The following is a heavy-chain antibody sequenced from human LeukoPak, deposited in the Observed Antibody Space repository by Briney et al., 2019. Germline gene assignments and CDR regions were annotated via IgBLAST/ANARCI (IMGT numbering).Heavy chain of an antibody. D-gene: IGHD4-17*01. CDR2: INGSGSR. V-gene: IGHV4-4*07. J-gene: IGHJ3*02. CDR1: GGSISNYY. Sequence: PSETLSLTCTVSGGSISNYYWSWIRRSAGKGLEWIGRINGSGSRRYNPSLESRVTMSVDTSKNQLSLKLSSVTAADTAVYYCARDGGYGDYIDAFDIWGQGTMVTVSS. CDR3: ARDGGYGDYIDAFDI.